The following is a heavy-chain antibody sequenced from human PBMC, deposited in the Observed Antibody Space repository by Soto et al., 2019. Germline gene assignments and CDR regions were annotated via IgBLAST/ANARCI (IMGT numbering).Heavy chain of an antibody. CDR2: IIPIFGTA. CDR3: ARLPIFGVVSYRGGDYYYGMDV. D-gene: IGHD3-3*01. CDR1: GGTFSSYA. V-gene: IGHV1-69*06. Sequence: ASVKVSCKASGGTFSSYAISWVRQAPGQGLEWMGGIIPIFGTANYAQKFQGRVTITADKSTSTAYMELSSLRSEDTAVYYCARLPIFGVVSYRGGDYYYGMDVWGQGTTVIVSS. J-gene: IGHJ6*02.